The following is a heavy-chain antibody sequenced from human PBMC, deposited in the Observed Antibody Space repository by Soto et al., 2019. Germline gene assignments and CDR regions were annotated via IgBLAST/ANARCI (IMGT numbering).Heavy chain of an antibody. CDR1: GFSLTTSGVG. V-gene: IGHV2-5*02. CDR2: IYWDDDK. J-gene: IGHJ4*02. Sequence: QITLNESGPTVVRPTETLTLTCRFSGFSLTTSGVGVGWIRQSPGKAPEWLALIYWDDDKRYSASLKSRLTITKDTAKNQVVLTVSDLYPTDTATYYCAHRVLRTVFGVVTTTAIYFDFWGQGTPVAVSS. CDR3: AHRVLRTVFGVVTTTAIYFDF. D-gene: IGHD3-3*01.